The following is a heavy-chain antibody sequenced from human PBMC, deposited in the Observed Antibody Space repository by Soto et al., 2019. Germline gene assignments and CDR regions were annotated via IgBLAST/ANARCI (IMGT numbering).Heavy chain of an antibody. CDR3: ARGRRGLRYYYYGMDV. CDR2: INHSGST. Sequence: SETLSLTCAVYGGSFSGYYWSWMRQPPGKGLEWIGEINHSGSTNYNPSLKSRVTISVDTSKNQFSLKLSSVTAADTAVYYCARGRRGLRYYYYGMDVWGQGTTVTVSS. V-gene: IGHV4-34*01. CDR1: GGSFSGYY. J-gene: IGHJ6*02. D-gene: IGHD5-12*01.